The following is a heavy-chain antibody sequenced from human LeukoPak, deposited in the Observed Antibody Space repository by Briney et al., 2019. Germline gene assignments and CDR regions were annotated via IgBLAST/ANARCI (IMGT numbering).Heavy chain of an antibody. CDR1: GGSFSGYY. D-gene: IGHD6-19*01. V-gene: IGHV4-34*01. CDR2: INHSGST. Sequence: PSETLSLTCAAYGGSFSGYYWSWIRQPPGKGLEWIGEINHSGSTNYNPSLKSRVTISVDTSKNQFSLKLSSVTAADTAVYYCARGQWLDNYWGQGTLVTVS. J-gene: IGHJ4*02. CDR3: ARGQWLDNY.